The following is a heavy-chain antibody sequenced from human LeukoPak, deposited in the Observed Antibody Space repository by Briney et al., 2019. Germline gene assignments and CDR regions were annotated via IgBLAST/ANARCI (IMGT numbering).Heavy chain of an antibody. D-gene: IGHD5-18*01. Sequence: PGGSLRLSCAASGFTFSSYGMHWVRQAPGKGLEWVAVIWYDGSNKYYADSVKGRFTISRDNSKNTLYLQMNSLRAEDTAVYYCAREGGVDTAMVGYYYGMDVWGQGTTVTVSS. CDR3: AREGGVDTAMVGYYYGMDV. CDR2: IWYDGSNK. J-gene: IGHJ6*02. CDR1: GFTFSSYG. V-gene: IGHV3-33*08.